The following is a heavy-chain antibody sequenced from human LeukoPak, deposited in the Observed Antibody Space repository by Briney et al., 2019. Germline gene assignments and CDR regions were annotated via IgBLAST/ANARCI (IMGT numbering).Heavy chain of an antibody. Sequence: GESLKISCKGSGYSFTSYWIGWVRQMPGKGLEWMRIIYPGDSDTRYSPSFQGQVTISADKSISTAYLQWSSLKASDTAMYYCARPEDILTGALDYWGQGTLVTVSS. V-gene: IGHV5-51*01. D-gene: IGHD3-9*01. CDR3: ARPEDILTGALDY. CDR2: IYPGDSDT. J-gene: IGHJ4*02. CDR1: GYSFTSYW.